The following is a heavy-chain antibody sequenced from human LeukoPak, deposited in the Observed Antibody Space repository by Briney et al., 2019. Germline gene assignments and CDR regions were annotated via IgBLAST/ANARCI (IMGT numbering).Heavy chain of an antibody. CDR1: GGTFSSYA. CDR3: ARDPGPHSYYMDV. V-gene: IGHV1-69*06. J-gene: IGHJ6*03. Sequence: SVKVSCKASGGTFSSYAISWVRQAPGQRLEWMGRIIPIFGTANYAQKFQGRVTITADKSTSTAYMELSSLRSEDTAAYYCARDPGPHSYYMDVWGKGTTVTVSS. CDR2: IIPIFGTA.